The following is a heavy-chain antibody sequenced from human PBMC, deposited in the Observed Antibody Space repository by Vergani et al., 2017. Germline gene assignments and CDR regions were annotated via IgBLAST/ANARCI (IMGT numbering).Heavy chain of an antibody. CDR3: ARDNYDILTGYYTDYYYYYMDV. V-gene: IGHV4-59*01. CDR1: GGSISSYY. D-gene: IGHD3-9*01. Sequence: QVQLQESGPGLVKPSETLSLTCTVSGGSISSYYWSWIRQPPGKGLEWIGYIYYSGSTNCNPSLKSRVTISVDTSKNQFSLKLSSVTAADTAVYYCARDNYDILTGYYTDYYYYYMDVWGKGTTVTVSS. J-gene: IGHJ6*03. CDR2: IYYSGST.